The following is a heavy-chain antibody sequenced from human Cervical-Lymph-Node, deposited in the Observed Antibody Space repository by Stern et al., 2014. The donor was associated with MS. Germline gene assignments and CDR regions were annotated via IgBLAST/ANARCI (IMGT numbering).Heavy chain of an antibody. CDR3: ARRDYGNSAFGY. J-gene: IGHJ4*02. Sequence: VQLVQSGAEVKKPGESLKISCKGFGYNFATYWIGWVRQMPGKGLEGMGIVYPGDSDAIYSPSFQGQVTISADKSISTAYLQWSGLKASDSAIYYCARRDYGNSAFGYWGQGTLVTVSS. D-gene: IGHD3-16*01. V-gene: IGHV5-51*01. CDR2: VYPGDSDA. CDR1: GYNFATYW.